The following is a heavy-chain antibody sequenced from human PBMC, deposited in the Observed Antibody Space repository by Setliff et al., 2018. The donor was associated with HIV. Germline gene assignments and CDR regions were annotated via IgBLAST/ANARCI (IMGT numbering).Heavy chain of an antibody. J-gene: IGHJ6*03. V-gene: IGHV1-69*06. CDR3: ARGGYSEYSPYYYYHMDV. CDR1: GGTFNNYA. Sequence: SVKVSCKASGGTFNNYAFNWVRQAPGQGLEWMGGIIPIFGTANYAQKFQGRVAMTADKSTSTAYMELSSLRSEDTAVYYCARGGYSEYSPYYYYHMDVWGKGTTVTVSS. CDR2: IIPIFGTA. D-gene: IGHD4-4*01.